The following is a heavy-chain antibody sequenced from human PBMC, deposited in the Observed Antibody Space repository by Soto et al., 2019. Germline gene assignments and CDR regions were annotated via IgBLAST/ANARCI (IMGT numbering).Heavy chain of an antibody. CDR2: ISKSGSS. CDR3: XXXXXXXILRLSYFDQ. D-gene: IGHD2-21*01. V-gene: IGHV4-61*01. Sequence: QVQLQESGSGLVKPSETLSLICTVSGGSVSSGSYYWSWIRQPPGKGLEWIGYISKSGSSSYNPSLKTRLTISIDMSXSQFXXXXXXXXXXXXXXXXXXXXXXXXILRLSYFDQWGQGTLVTVSS. CDR1: GGSVSSGSYY. J-gene: IGHJ4*02.